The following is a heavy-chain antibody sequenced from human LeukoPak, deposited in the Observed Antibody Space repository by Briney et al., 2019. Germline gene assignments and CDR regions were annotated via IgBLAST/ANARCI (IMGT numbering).Heavy chain of an antibody. Sequence: SQTLSLTCTVSGGSISSGGYYWSWIRQHPGKGLEWIGYIYYSGSTYYNPSLKSRVTISVDTSKNQFSLKLSSVTAADTAVYYCARESYGDYYYYGMDVWGQGTTVTVSS. D-gene: IGHD4-17*01. CDR1: GGSISSGGYY. CDR3: ARESYGDYYYYGMDV. V-gene: IGHV4-31*03. CDR2: IYYSGST. J-gene: IGHJ6*02.